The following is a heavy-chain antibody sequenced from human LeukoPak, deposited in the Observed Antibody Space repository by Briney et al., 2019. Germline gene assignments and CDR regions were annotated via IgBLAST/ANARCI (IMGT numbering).Heavy chain of an antibody. CDR1: GSTFTGYY. Sequence: ASVKVSCKAAGSTFTGYYMNWVRQAPGQGLEWRGGINPNSSGINYSQKFQGRVTITRDTSISTDYMEMSGLRSDDTAVYYCARDSPDILTGYYSRYYFDYWGQGTLVTVSS. J-gene: IGHJ4*02. CDR3: ARDSPDILTGYYSRYYFDY. D-gene: IGHD3-9*01. CDR2: INPNSSGI. V-gene: IGHV1-2*02.